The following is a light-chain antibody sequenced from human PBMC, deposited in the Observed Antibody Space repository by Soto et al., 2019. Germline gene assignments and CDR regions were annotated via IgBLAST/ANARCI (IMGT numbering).Light chain of an antibody. CDR2: GAS. CDR1: QSVSSN. Sequence: IVLTQSPATLSVSPGERATLSCMTSQSVSSNLAWSQQKPGQAPRLLVHGASSRATGIPVRFSGSGSGTEFTLTISSLQSEDFAVYYCQQYGSSPQKWTFGQGTKVDIK. V-gene: IGKV3-15*01. CDR3: QQYGSSPQKWT. J-gene: IGKJ1*01.